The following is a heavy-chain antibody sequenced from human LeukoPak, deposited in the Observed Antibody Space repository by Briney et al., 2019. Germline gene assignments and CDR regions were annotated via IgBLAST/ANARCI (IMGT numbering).Heavy chain of an antibody. CDR2: VSGRDDST. D-gene: IGHD3-9*01. Sequence: GGSLRLSCAASGSTFTNYAMYWVRQAPGEGLEWVSAVSGRDDSTYYADSVKGRFTISRDTSKNTLFLQMNSLRAEDTAVYYCAKWGDYDILTGYYDPDYWGQGTLVTVSS. J-gene: IGHJ4*02. CDR1: GSTFTNYA. CDR3: AKWGDYDILTGYYDPDY. V-gene: IGHV3-23*01.